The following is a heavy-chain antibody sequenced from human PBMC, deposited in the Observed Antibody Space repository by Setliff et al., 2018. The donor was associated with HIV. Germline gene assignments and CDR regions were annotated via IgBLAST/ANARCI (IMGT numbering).Heavy chain of an antibody. CDR1: GASINSGSHN. Sequence: SETLSLTCTVSGASINSGSHNWGWIRQPPGKGLEWIATLHYTGTTYYNPSLKSRVTISTDTSKNQFSLKLSSVTAADTAVYYCARRIRLRDSSGRSCWTFDIWGQGTRVTVS. CDR3: ARRIRLRDSSGRSCWTFDI. CDR2: LHYTGTT. D-gene: IGHD2-15*01. J-gene: IGHJ3*02. V-gene: IGHV4-39*01.